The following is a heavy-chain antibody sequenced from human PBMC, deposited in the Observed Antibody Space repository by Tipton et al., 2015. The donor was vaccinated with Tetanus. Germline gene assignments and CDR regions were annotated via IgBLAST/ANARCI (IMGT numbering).Heavy chain of an antibody. Sequence: TLSLTCIVSGASISSSSHYWGWIRQPPGKGLEWIGSISYSGSTYQNPSPKSRVTISVDTSKNQFSLRLSSVTAADTSLYYCARQTLSLERLFKPPDVLDLWGQGTMVTVSS. CDR2: ISYSGST. CDR1: GASISSSSHY. V-gene: IGHV4-39*01. J-gene: IGHJ3*01. CDR3: ARQTLSLERLFKPPDVLDL. D-gene: IGHD1-1*01.